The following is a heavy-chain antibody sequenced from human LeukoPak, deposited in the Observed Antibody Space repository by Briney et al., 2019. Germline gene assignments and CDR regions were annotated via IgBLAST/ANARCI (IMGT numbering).Heavy chain of an antibody. V-gene: IGHV1-2*02. CDR2: INPNSGGT. Sequence: ASVKVSCKASGYTFTSYDINWVRQAPGRGLEWMGWINPNSGGTNYAQKFQGRVTMTRDTSISTAYMELSRLRSDDTAVYYCARDSIFDPWGQGTLVTVSS. J-gene: IGHJ5*02. CDR3: ARDSIFDP. CDR1: GYTFTSYD. D-gene: IGHD2/OR15-2a*01.